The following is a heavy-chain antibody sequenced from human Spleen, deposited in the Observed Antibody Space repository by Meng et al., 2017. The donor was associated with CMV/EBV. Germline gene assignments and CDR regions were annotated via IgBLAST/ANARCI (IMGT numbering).Heavy chain of an antibody. Sequence: ASVKVSCKASGYTFTSYYMHWVRQAPGQGLEWMGWINPNSGGTNYAQKFQGRVTMTRDTSISTAYMELSRLRSDDTAVYYCARVPLGSYTFDYWGQGTLVTVSS. V-gene: IGHV1-2*02. CDR3: ARVPLGSYTFDY. D-gene: IGHD1-26*01. J-gene: IGHJ4*02. CDR1: GYTFTSYY. CDR2: INPNSGGT.